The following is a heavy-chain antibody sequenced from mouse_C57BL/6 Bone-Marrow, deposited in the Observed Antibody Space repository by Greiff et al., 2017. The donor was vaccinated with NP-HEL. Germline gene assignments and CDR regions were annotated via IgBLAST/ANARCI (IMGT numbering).Heavy chain of an antibody. Sequence: QVQLQQPGAELVKPGASVKLSCKASGYTFTSYWMHWVKQRPGQGLEWIGMIHPNSGSTNYNEKFKSKATLTVDKSSSTAYMQLSSLTSEDSAVYYCARSEDITTALFDYWGQGTTLTVSS. D-gene: IGHD1-1*01. J-gene: IGHJ2*01. CDR3: ARSEDITTALFDY. CDR1: GYTFTSYW. CDR2: IHPNSGST. V-gene: IGHV1-64*01.